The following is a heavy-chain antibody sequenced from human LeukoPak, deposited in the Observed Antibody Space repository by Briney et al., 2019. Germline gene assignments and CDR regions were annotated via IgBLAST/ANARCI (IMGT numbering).Heavy chain of an antibody. D-gene: IGHD4/OR15-4a*01. V-gene: IGHV3-30*02. CDR2: IEWDGADE. CDR3: ATDHGEYDEVGDEFDF. J-gene: IGHJ3*01. CDR1: GLNINKYG. Sequence: GGSLRLSCVVSGLNINKYGMHWVRQAPGKGLEWVALIEWDGADEYYADSVKGRFSISKDNSANTLYLQMRSLRVEDTAVYFCATDHGEYDEVGDEFDFWGQGTPVTVSS.